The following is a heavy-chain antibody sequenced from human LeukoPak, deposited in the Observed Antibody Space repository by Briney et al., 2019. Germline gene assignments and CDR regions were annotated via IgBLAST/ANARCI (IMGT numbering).Heavy chain of an antibody. V-gene: IGHV3-23*01. CDR3: AKDRWGIAARLYYYYYMDV. D-gene: IGHD6-6*01. J-gene: IGHJ6*03. Sequence: PGRSLRLSCAASGFTFSVYALHWVRQAPGKGLEWVSGISVSGDTTYYANSVKGRFTISRDNSKSTLYLQMNSLRAEDTAVYYCAKDRWGIAARLYYYYYMDVWGKGTTVTVSS. CDR2: ISVSGDTT. CDR1: GFTFSVYA.